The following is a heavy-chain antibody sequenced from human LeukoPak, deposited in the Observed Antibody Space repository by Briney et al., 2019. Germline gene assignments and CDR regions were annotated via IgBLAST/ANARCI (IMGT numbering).Heavy chain of an antibody. Sequence: PGGSLRLSCAGSGFTFSSYSMNWVRQAPGKGLEWVSSISSSNSYIYYADSVKGRFTISRDNAKNSLYLQMNSLRAEDTAVYYCARDCSSSWYGGYYYYYYFDVWGKGTTVTVSS. CDR1: GFTFSSYS. V-gene: IGHV3-21*01. J-gene: IGHJ6*03. D-gene: IGHD6-13*01. CDR2: ISSSNSYI. CDR3: ARDCSSSWYGGYYYYYYFDV.